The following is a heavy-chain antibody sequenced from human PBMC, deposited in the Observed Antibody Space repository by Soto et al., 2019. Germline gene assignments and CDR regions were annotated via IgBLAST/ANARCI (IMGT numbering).Heavy chain of an antibody. CDR3: AREDRIAARPIAFEI. Sequence: ASVKVSCKASGGTFSSYAISWVRQAPGQGLEWMGGIIPIFGTANYAQKFQGRVTMTRNTSISTAYMELSSLRSEDTAVYYCAREDRIAARPIAFEIWGQGTMVTVSS. V-gene: IGHV1-69*05. CDR2: IIPIFGTA. J-gene: IGHJ3*02. D-gene: IGHD6-6*01. CDR1: GGTFSSYA.